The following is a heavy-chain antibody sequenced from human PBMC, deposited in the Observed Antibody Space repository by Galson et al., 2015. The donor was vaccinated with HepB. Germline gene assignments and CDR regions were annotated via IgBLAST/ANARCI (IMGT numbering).Heavy chain of an antibody. CDR2: ISNSICTI. Sequence: SLRLSCAASGFTFRSYTMNWVRQAPGKGLEWVSYISNSICTINYADSMKGRFTIAKDNAENSLFLQLNSPRAADTAVYYCARGCAWSGPLHPIWGQGTMVTVSS. V-gene: IGHV3-48*01. J-gene: IGHJ3*02. CDR1: GFTFRSYT. D-gene: IGHD3-3*01. CDR3: ARGCAWSGPLHPI.